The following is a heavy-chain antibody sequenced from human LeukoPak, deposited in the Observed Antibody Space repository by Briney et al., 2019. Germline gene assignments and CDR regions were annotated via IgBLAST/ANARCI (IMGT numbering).Heavy chain of an antibody. D-gene: IGHD3-16*01. V-gene: IGHV3-23*01. Sequence: GGTLRLSCAASGFTFSSYGMSWVRQAPGKGLEWVSAITGNGVSTYYADSVRGRFTISRDNSKNTLYLQMNSLRAEDTAIYYCAKDDDWGRYKHWGQGTLVTVSS. CDR2: ITGNGVST. J-gene: IGHJ1*01. CDR1: GFTFSSYG. CDR3: AKDDDWGRYKH.